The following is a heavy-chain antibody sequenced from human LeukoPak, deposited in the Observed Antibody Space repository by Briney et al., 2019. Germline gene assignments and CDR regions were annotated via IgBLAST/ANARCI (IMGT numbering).Heavy chain of an antibody. CDR3: AREFNTVGNFDY. CDR2: IYYSGST. V-gene: IGHV4-39*02. J-gene: IGHJ4*02. CDR1: GGSISSSSYY. Sequence: PSEALSLTCTVSGGSISSSSYYWGWIRQPPGKGLEWIGSIYYSGSTYYNPSLKSRVTISVDTSKNQFSLKLSSVTAADTAVYYCAREFNTVGNFDYWGQGTLVTVSS. D-gene: IGHD3-10*01.